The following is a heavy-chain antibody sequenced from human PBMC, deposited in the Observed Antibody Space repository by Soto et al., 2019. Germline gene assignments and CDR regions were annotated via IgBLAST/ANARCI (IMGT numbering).Heavy chain of an antibody. V-gene: IGHV3-64*01. CDR2: ISSNGGTT. CDR1: GFTFSSYD. D-gene: IGHD3-10*01. J-gene: IGHJ4*02. Sequence: EVQLAESGGGMVQPGGSLRLSCVASGFTFSSYDMHWVRQAPGKGLEYVSSISSNGGTTYYGNSVKGRFTISRDNSKNTLYLQRGSLRAEDMAVYYCVRRVSGHYAYWGQGTLVTVSS. CDR3: VRRVSGHYAY.